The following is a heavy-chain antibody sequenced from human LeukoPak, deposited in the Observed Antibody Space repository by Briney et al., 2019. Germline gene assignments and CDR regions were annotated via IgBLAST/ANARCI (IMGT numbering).Heavy chain of an antibody. CDR2: IYYSGST. J-gene: IGHJ6*03. CDR3: ARVQRYFDWPHYYYYYMDV. CDR1: GGSFSGYY. Sequence: SETLSLTCAVYGGSFSGYYWSWIRQPPGKGLEWIGYIYYSGSTNYNPSLKSRVTISVDTSKNQFSLKLSSVTAADTAVYYCARVQRYFDWPHYYYYYMDVWGKGTTVTISS. D-gene: IGHD3-9*01. V-gene: IGHV4-59*01.